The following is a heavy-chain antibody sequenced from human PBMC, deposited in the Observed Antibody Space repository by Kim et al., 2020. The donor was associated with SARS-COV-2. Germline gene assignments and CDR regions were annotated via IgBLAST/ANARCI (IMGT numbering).Heavy chain of an antibody. Sequence: GGSLRLSCAASGFTFSSYAMHWVRQAPGKGLEWVAVISYDGSNKYYADSVKGRFTISRDNSKNTLYLQMNSLRAEDTAVYYCARGGGSGSYYPHWGWFDPWGQGTLVTVSS. J-gene: IGHJ5*02. CDR3: ARGGGSGSYYPHWGWFDP. D-gene: IGHD3-10*01. V-gene: IGHV3-30*04. CDR2: ISYDGSNK. CDR1: GFTFSSYA.